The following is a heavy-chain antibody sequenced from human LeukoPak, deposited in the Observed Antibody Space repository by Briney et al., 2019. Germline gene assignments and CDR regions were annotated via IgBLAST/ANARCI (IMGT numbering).Heavy chain of an antibody. CDR1: GGSISSYY. Sequence: SETLSLTCTVSGGSISSYYWSWIRQPPGKGLEWIGCIYYSGSTNYNPSLKSRVTISVDTSKNQFSLKLSSVTAADTAVYYCARDNRRIVVVPAAIKGAFDYWGQGTLVTVSS. CDR2: IYYSGST. J-gene: IGHJ4*02. D-gene: IGHD2-2*02. CDR3: ARDNRRIVVVPAAIKGAFDY. V-gene: IGHV4-59*12.